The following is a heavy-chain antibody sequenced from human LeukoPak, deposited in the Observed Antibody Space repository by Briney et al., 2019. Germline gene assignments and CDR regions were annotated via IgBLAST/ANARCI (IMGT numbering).Heavy chain of an antibody. Sequence: SETLSLTCTVSGGSISSDSYYWSWIRQPAGKGLEWIGRIYTSGSTNYNPSLKSRVTISVDTSKNQFSLKLSSVTAADTAVYYCAREFRVYYYFDYWGQGTLVTVSS. V-gene: IGHV4-61*02. J-gene: IGHJ4*02. D-gene: IGHD3-10*01. CDR3: AREFRVYYYFDY. CDR2: IYTSGST. CDR1: GGSISSDSYY.